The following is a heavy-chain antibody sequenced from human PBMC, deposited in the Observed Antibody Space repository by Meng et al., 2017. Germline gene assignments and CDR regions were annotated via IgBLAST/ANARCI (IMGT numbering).Heavy chain of an antibody. CDR3: ARMSVLLWFGELFLN. V-gene: IGHV4-4*02. D-gene: IGHD3-10*01. CDR1: GGSISSSNW. J-gene: IGHJ4*02. Sequence: VALQASGPGLVKPSGTLSLTCAVSGGSISSSNWWSWVRQPPGKGLEWIGEIYHSGSTNYNPSLKSRVTISVDKSKNQFSLKLSSVTAADTAVYYCARMSVLLWFGELFLNWGQGTLVTVSS. CDR2: IYHSGST.